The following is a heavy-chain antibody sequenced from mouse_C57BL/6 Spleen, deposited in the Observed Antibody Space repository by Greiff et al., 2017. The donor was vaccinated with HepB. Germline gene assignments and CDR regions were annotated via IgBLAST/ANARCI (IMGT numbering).Heavy chain of an antibody. V-gene: IGHV5-16*01. J-gene: IGHJ2*01. D-gene: IGHD1-1*01. CDR3: ARVGYGSSLDY. CDR2: INYDGSST. Sequence: EVQLVESEGGLVQPGSSMKLSCTASGFTFSDYYMAWVRQVPEKGLEWVANINYDGSSTYYLDSLKSRFIISRDNAKNILYLQMSSLKSEDTATYYCARVGYGSSLDYWGQGTTLTVSS. CDR1: GFTFSDYY.